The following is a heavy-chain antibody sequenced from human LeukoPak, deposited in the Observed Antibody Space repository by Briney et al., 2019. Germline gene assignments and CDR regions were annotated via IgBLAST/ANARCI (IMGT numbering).Heavy chain of an antibody. CDR2: IYPGDSDT. V-gene: IGHV5-51*01. Sequence: GESLKISCKASGYSFTNYWIGWVRQMPGKGLEWMGIIYPGDSDTKYSPSFQGQVTISADKSINTAYLQWSRLRAPDTAMYYCARQGTIVAGTLGTTFDYWGQGTLLTVSS. CDR1: GYSFTNYW. J-gene: IGHJ4*02. CDR3: ARQGTIVAGTLGTTFDY. D-gene: IGHD5-12*01.